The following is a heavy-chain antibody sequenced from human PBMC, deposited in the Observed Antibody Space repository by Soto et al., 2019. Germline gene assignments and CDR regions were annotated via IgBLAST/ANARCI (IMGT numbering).Heavy chain of an antibody. CDR1: GFSFSANA. CDR2: ILHIGDSA. Sequence: PGGSLRLSCVASGFSFSANAMTWVRQAPGKGLEWVSSILHIGDSAYYADSVKGRFTISRDNSKSTLYLQMNSLRADDTAVYYCAKDRGYDFWSGPPEYYYGMDVWGQGTTVTVSS. V-gene: IGHV3-23*01. CDR3: AKDRGYDFWSGPPEYYYGMDV. D-gene: IGHD3-3*01. J-gene: IGHJ6*02.